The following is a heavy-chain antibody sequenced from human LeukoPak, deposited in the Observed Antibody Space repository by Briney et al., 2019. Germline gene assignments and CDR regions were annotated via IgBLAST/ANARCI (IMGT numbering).Heavy chain of an antibody. V-gene: IGHV4-34*01. D-gene: IGHD5-18*01. CDR1: GGSFSGYY. Sequence: PSETLSLTCAVYGGSFSGYYWSWIRQPPGKGLEWIGEINHSGSTNYNPSLKGRVTISVDTSKNQFSLKLSSVTAADTAVYYCARLVDTAMVVPYYYYGMDVWGQGTTVTVSS. CDR2: INHSGST. CDR3: ARLVDTAMVVPYYYYGMDV. J-gene: IGHJ6*02.